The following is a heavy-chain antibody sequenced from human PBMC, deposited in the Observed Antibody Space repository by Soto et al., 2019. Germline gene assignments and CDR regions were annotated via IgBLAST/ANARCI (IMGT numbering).Heavy chain of an antibody. Sequence: PGGSLRLSCAASGFTFSSYAMSWVRQAPGKGLEWVSAISGSGGSTYYADSVKGRFTISRDNAKNTVYLQMDSLRVEDTAVYYYGWNAIFVRGVPDAYWGQGSSVTVSS. J-gene: IGHJ4*02. CDR1: GFTFSSYA. V-gene: IGHV3-23*01. CDR2: ISGSGGST. D-gene: IGHD3-10*02. CDR3: GWNAIFVRGVPDAY.